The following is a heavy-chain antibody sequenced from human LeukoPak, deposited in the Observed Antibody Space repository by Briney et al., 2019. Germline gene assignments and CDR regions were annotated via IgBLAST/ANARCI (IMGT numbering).Heavy chain of an antibody. CDR2: IYSGGRT. J-gene: IGHJ4*02. Sequence: GGSLRLSCAASGFTVSSNYMSWVRQAPGKGLEWVSVIYSGGRTYYTDSVKGRFTISRDKSKNTMYLQMNTLRAEDTAVYYCARVEAYGSGSSNPALDYWGQGTLVTVSS. CDR1: GFTVSSNY. V-gene: IGHV3-66*01. CDR3: ARVEAYGSGSSNPALDY. D-gene: IGHD3-10*01.